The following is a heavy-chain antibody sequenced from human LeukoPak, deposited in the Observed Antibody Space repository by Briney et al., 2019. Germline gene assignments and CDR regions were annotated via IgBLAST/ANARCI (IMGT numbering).Heavy chain of an antibody. J-gene: IGHJ3*02. V-gene: IGHV3-9*01. Sequence: PGGSLRLSCAASGFTFDDYAMHWVRQAPGKGLEWVSGITWNSDSIDYADSVKGRFTISRDNAKNSLYLQMNSLRAEDTAVYYCARDPSLVRGGYCSGGSCSRQSKYAFDIWGQGTMVTVSS. CDR2: ITWNSDSI. CDR3: ARDPSLVRGGYCSGGSCSRQSKYAFDI. D-gene: IGHD2-15*01. CDR1: GFTFDDYA.